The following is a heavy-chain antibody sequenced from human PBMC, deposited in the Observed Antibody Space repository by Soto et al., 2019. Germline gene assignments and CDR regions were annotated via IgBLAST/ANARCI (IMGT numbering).Heavy chain of an antibody. CDR3: ARVPGELHLLDAFDV. CDR1: GYTFTNYG. J-gene: IGHJ3*01. D-gene: IGHD1-7*01. Sequence: QIQLVQSGGEVKKPGASVNVSCKASGYTFTNYGIGWVRQAPGQGLEWMGWISTYNVNTIYAQNFQDRVTMTTDTPTSTAYMELKSLTSDDTAVYYCARVPGELHLLDAFDVWGQGTMLTVSS. CDR2: ISTYNVNT. V-gene: IGHV1-18*01.